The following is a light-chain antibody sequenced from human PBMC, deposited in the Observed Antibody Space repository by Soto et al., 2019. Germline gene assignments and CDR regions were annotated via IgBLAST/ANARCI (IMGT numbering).Light chain of an antibody. J-gene: IGLJ1*01. Sequence: QSALTQPASASGSPGQSITISCTGTSSDVGGYNYVSWYQQHPGKAPKLMIFEVTNRPSGVSNRFSGSKSGNTASLIISGLQAEDEADYYCSSFTTSSTRVFGPGTKLTVL. CDR2: EVT. CDR1: SSDVGGYNY. V-gene: IGLV2-14*01. CDR3: SSFTTSSTRV.